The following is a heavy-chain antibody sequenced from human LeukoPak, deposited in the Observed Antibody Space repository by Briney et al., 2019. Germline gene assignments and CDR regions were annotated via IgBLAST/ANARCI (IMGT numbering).Heavy chain of an antibody. V-gene: IGHV3-48*03. Sequence: GRSLRLSCAASGFTFDDYAMHWVRQAPGKGLEWVSYISSSGSTIYYADSVKGRFTISRDNAKNSLYLQMNSLRAEDTAVYYCARALIYRVTDDYWGQGTLVTVSS. CDR2: ISSSGSTI. D-gene: IGHD3-3*01. CDR1: GFTFDDYA. J-gene: IGHJ4*02. CDR3: ARALIYRVTDDY.